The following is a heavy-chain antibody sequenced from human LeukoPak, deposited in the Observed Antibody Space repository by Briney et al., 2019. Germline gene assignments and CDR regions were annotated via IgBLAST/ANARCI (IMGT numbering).Heavy chain of an antibody. Sequence: PSETLSLTCSVPGGSIRSNYWSWIGQPAGKGREGIGRIYTSGSTNYHPSLKSLLTMPVDTSKHQFSLKLSSVTAADTAVYYCARSISHDFWSGYSPFAYYYGMDVWLQATTVTVSS. CDR2: IYTSGST. J-gene: IGHJ6*02. D-gene: IGHD3-3*01. V-gene: IGHV4-4*07. CDR3: ARSISHDFWSGYSPFAYYYGMDV. CDR1: GGSIRSNY.